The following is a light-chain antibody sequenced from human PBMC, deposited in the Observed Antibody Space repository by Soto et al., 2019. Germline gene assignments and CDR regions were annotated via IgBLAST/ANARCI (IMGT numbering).Light chain of an antibody. CDR1: QDISNY. J-gene: IGKJ5*01. CDR3: QQYDNLPIT. CDR2: DAS. V-gene: IGKV1-33*01. Sequence: MTPSPSSLSASVGDRVTITCQASQDISNYLNWYQQKPGKAPKLLIYDASNLETGVPSRFSGSGSGTDFTFTISSLQPEDIATYYCQQYDNLPITFGQGTRLEIK.